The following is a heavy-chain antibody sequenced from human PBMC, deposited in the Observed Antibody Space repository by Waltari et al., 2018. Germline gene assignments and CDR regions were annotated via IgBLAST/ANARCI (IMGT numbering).Heavy chain of an antibody. J-gene: IGHJ4*02. Sequence: QVQLQESGPGLVKPSETLSLTCAVSGYSISSGYYWGWIRQPPGKGLEWIGSIYHSGSTYYNPSLKSRVTISVDTSKNQFSLKLSSVTAADTAVYYCARGGVGWGPEWLPSFDYWGQGTLVTVSS. CDR2: IYHSGST. CDR1: GYSISSGYY. D-gene: IGHD3-3*01. V-gene: IGHV4-38-2*01. CDR3: ARGGVGWGPEWLPSFDY.